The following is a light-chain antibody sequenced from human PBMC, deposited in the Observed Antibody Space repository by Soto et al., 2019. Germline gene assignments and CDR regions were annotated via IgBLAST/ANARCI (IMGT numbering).Light chain of an antibody. V-gene: IGLV2-14*01. J-gene: IGLJ1*01. CDR3: ISYTVSRSYV. CDR2: SVS. CDR1: SSDIGTYDH. Sequence: QSVLTQPASVSGSPGQSITISCSGTSSDIGTYDHVAWFQQFPGKTPKLVIYSVSDRPSGVSYRFSGSKSGNTASLTISGLQADDEADYYCISYTVSRSYVFGTGTKGHRP.